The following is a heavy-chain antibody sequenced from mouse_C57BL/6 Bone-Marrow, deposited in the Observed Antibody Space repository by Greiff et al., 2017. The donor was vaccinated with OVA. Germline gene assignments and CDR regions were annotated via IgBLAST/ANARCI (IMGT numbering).Heavy chain of an antibody. D-gene: IGHD1-1*01. CDR2: INPNNGGT. J-gene: IGHJ2*01. V-gene: IGHV1-26*01. Sequence: VQLQQPGPELVKPGASVKISCKASGYTFTDYYMNWVKQSHGKSLEWIGDINPNNGGTSYNQKFKGKATLTVDKSSSTAYMELRSLTSEDSAVYYCARRTSTVVAPLGYWGQGTTHTVSS. CDR1: GYTFTDYY. CDR3: ARRTSTVVAPLGY.